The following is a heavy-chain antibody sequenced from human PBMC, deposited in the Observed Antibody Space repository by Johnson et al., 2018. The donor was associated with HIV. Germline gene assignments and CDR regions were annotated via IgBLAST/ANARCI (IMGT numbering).Heavy chain of an antibody. D-gene: IGHD3-3*01. J-gene: IGHJ3*02. CDR1: GFTFSTYG. Sequence: QVQLVESGGGVVQPGGSLRLSCAASGFTFSTYGIHWVRQAPGKGLEWVAFIRNDGSNKYYAESVKGRVPISRDNAKNSLYLQMNSLRAVDTALYHCARVATFGVVIKVNAFDIWGQGTMVTVSS. CDR2: IRNDGSNK. V-gene: IGHV3-30*02. CDR3: ARVATFGVVIKVNAFDI.